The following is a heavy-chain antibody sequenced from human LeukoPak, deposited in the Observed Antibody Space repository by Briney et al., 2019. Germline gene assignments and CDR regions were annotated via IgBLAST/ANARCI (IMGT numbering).Heavy chain of an antibody. V-gene: IGHV4-38-2*02. CDR1: GYSISSGYY. CDR2: IYHSGST. Sequence: PSETLSLTCTVSGYSISSGYYWGWIRQPPGKGLEWIGSIYHSGSTNYNPSLKSRVTISVDTSKNQFSLKLSSVTAADTAVYYCANSIDFDYGDYYFDYWGQGALVTISS. CDR3: ANSIDFDYGDYYFDY. J-gene: IGHJ4*02. D-gene: IGHD4-17*01.